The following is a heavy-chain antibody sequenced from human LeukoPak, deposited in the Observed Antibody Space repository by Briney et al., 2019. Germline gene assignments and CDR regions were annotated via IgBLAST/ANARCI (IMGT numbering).Heavy chain of an antibody. CDR3: AKPARTDAFDI. J-gene: IGHJ3*02. D-gene: IGHD1-14*01. V-gene: IGHV3-48*01. Sequence: PGGSLRLSCAASGFTFSSYSMNWVRQAPGKGLEWVSYISSSSSTTYYADSVKGRFTISRDNSKNTLYLQMNSLRAEDTAVYYCAKPARTDAFDIWGQGTMITVSS. CDR1: GFTFSSYS. CDR2: ISSSSSTT.